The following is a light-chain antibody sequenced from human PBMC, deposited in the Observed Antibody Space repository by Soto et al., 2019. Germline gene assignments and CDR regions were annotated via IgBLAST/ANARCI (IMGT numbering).Light chain of an antibody. J-gene: IGLJ2*01. CDR1: NIGSKS. Sequence: SYELTQPTSVSVAPGKTGRITCGGNNIGSKSVHWYQQKPGQAHVLVIYYDSDRHSWSPERFSGSNAGNTATLTLSRVEAGDEADYYCQVWDSSSDHPVVFGGETKRTVL. CDR2: YDS. CDR3: QVWDSSSDHPVV. V-gene: IGLV3-21*04.